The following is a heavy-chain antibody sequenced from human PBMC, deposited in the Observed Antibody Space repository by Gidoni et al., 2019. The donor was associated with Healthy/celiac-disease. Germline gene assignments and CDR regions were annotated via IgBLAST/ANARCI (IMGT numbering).Heavy chain of an antibody. CDR2: ISSNGGST. Sequence: EVQLVESGGGLVQPGGSLRLSCAASGFTFSSYAMHWVRQAPGKGLEYVSAISSNGGSTYYANSVKGRFTISRDNSKNTLYLQMGSLRAEDMAVYYCARSSGSYLYFDYWGQGTLVTVSS. V-gene: IGHV3-64*01. D-gene: IGHD1-26*01. CDR1: GFTFSSYA. J-gene: IGHJ4*02. CDR3: ARSSGSYLYFDY.